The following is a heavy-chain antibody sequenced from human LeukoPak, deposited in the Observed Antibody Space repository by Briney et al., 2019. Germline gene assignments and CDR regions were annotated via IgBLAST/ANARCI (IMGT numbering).Heavy chain of an antibody. D-gene: IGHD3-22*01. J-gene: IGHJ4*02. Sequence: QAGGSLRLSCAASGFTFSSYGMHWVRQAPGKGLEWVAFIRYDGSNKYYADSVKGRFTISRDNSKNTLYLQMNSLRAEDTAVYYCARDRYYDSSGYYLRDFDYWGQGTLVTVSS. CDR3: ARDRYYDSSGYYLRDFDY. V-gene: IGHV3-30*02. CDR1: GFTFSSYG. CDR2: IRYDGSNK.